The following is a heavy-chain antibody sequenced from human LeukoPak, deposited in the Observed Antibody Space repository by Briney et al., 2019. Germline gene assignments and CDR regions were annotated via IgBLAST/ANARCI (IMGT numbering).Heavy chain of an antibody. D-gene: IGHD2-21*02. CDR3: AREPPRGDPYYYYYYYGMDV. CDR2: ISAYNGNT. J-gene: IGHJ6*02. CDR1: GYTFTSYG. Sequence: ASVKVSCKASGYTFTSYGISWVRQAPGQGLEWMGWISAYNGNTNYAQKLQGRVTMTTDTSTSTAYMELRSLRSDDTAVYYCAREPPRGDPYYYYYYYGMDVWGQGTTVTVSS. V-gene: IGHV1-18*01.